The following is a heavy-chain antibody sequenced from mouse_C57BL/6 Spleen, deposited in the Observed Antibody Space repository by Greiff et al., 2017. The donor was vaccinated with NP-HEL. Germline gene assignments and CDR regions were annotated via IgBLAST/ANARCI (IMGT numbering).Heavy chain of an antibody. CDR2: IDPETGGT. CDR3: TRSVYGNSAWFAY. J-gene: IGHJ3*01. D-gene: IGHD2-1*01. CDR1: GYTFTDYE. Sequence: QVQLKESGAELVRPGASVTLSCKASGYTFTDYEMHWVKQTPVHGLEWIGAIDPETGGTAYNQKFKGKAILTADKSSSTAYMELRSLTSEDSAVYYCTRSVYGNSAWFAYWGQGTLVTVSA. V-gene: IGHV1-15*01.